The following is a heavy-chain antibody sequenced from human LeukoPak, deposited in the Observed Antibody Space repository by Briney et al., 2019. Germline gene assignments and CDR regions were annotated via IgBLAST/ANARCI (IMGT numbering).Heavy chain of an antibody. CDR1: GGTFSSYA. CDR3: ARPGYSSNWAFDY. Sequence: ASVKVSCKASGGTFSSYAISWVRQAPGQGLEWMGGIIPFFGTANYAQKFQGRVTITADESTSTAYMELSSLRSEDTAVYYCARPGYSSNWAFDYWGQGTLVTVPS. D-gene: IGHD6-13*01. J-gene: IGHJ4*02. CDR2: IIPFFGTA. V-gene: IGHV1-69*13.